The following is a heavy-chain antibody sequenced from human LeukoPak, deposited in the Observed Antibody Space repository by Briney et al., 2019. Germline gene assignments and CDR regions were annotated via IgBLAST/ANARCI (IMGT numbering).Heavy chain of an antibody. CDR3: AREGSQYDFWSGYSTYYYYGMDV. D-gene: IGHD3-3*01. CDR2: ISPYNGNT. J-gene: IGHJ6*02. CDR1: GYTFTSYG. V-gene: IGHV1-18*01. Sequence: ASVKVSCKASGYTFTSYGISWVRQAPGQGLEWMGWISPYNGNTNYAQKLQGRVTMTTDTSTSTAYMELRSLRSDDTAVYYCAREGSQYDFWSGYSTYYYYGMDVWGQGTTVTVSS.